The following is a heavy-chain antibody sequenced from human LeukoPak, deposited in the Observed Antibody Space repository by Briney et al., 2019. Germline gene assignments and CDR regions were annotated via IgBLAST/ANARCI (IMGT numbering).Heavy chain of an antibody. CDR3: ARDGGSYLTYWYFDL. J-gene: IGHJ2*01. CDR1: RYTFTGYY. D-gene: IGHD1-26*01. V-gene: IGHV1-2*02. CDR2: INPNSGGT. Sequence: ASVKVSCTASRYTFTGYYMHWVRQAPGQGLEWMGWINPNSGGTNYAQNFQGRVTMTRDTSISTAYMELSRLRSDDTAVYYCARDGGSYLTYWYFDLWGRGTLVTVSS.